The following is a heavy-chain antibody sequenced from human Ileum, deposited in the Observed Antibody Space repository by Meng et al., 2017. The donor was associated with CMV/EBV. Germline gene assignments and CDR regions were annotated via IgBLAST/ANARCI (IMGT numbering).Heavy chain of an antibody. CDR3: TRDASPGGADY. CDR2: IYWNSAGV. J-gene: IGHJ4*02. Sequence: SLKISCAGSGFTFFNHAMHWIRQAPGKGLEWVAGIYWNSAGVGYADSVKGRFTISSDNAKTSLYLEMNDLRTEDTAFYYCTRDASPGGADYWGQGKLVNVAS. CDR1: GFTFFNHA. D-gene: IGHD3-10*01. V-gene: IGHV3-9*01.